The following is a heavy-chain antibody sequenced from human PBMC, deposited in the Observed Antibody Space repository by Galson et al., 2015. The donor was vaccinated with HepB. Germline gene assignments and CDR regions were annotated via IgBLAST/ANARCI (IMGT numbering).Heavy chain of an antibody. V-gene: IGHV1-69*13. Sequence: SVKVSCKASGGTFSSYAISWVRQAPGQGLEWMGGIIPIFGIANYAQKFQGGVTITADESASTAYMELSSLRSEDTAVHYCARAPDYGSGSYYYYWGQGTLVTVSP. J-gene: IGHJ4*02. CDR1: GGTFSSYA. CDR3: ARAPDYGSGSYYYY. CDR2: IIPIFGIA. D-gene: IGHD3-10*01.